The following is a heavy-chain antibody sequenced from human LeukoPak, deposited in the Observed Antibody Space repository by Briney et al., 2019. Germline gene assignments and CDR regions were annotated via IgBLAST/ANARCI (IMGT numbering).Heavy chain of an antibody. CDR1: GGSISSYQ. D-gene: IGHD4-23*01. CDR2: IYYSGSA. J-gene: IGHJ4*02. V-gene: IGHV4-59*01. Sequence: AETLSLTCTVSGGSISSYQWSWIRQPPGKGLEWIGNIYYSGSANHNPSLKSRVTISVDTSKNQFSLKLSPVTAADTAVYYCARVGVDYSGNIIKYFFDYWGQGTLVTVSS. CDR3: ARVGVDYSGNIIKYFFDY.